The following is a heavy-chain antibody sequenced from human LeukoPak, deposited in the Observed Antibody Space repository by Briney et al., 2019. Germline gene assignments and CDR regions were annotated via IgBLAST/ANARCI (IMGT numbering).Heavy chain of an antibody. J-gene: IGHJ3*02. D-gene: IGHD5-18*01. CDR1: GFTFSSYD. Sequence: PGGSLRLSCAASGFTFSSYDMHWVRQATGKGLEWVSAIGTAGDTHYPGSVKGRFTISRENAKNSLYLQMNSLRAGDTAVYYCARGYSYGLLDAFDIWGQGTMVTVSS. CDR2: IGTAGDT. CDR3: ARGYSYGLLDAFDI. V-gene: IGHV3-13*01.